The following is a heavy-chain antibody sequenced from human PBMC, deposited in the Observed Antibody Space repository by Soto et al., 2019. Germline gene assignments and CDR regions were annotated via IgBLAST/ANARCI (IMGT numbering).Heavy chain of an antibody. D-gene: IGHD6-19*01. CDR2: ISGGGVST. V-gene: IGHV3-23*01. CDR1: GLTFSTYA. J-gene: IGHJ4*02. CDR3: ARGREAVTGPFDS. Sequence: EVQLLESGGGLVQPGGSLRLSCAASGLTFSTYAMNWVRQAPGQGLEWISTISGGGVSTYYADSVKGRFTISRDNSKNTLFMQMNSLRAEDTAIYYCARGREAVTGPFDSWGQGTLVTVYS.